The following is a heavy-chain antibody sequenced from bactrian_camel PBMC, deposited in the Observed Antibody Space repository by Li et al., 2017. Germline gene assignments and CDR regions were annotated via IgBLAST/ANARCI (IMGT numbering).Heavy chain of an antibody. V-gene: IGHV3S53*01. CDR2: IDGDGSI. Sequence: QVQLVESGGGSVQAGGSLRLSCAASGRTRHIYCTGWFRQAPGKEREGVAFIDGDGSINYADSVKGRFTISKDNVKNTLYLQMNSLKPEDTAMYYCAADSKYEKVLVQWVELFDIQGQGTQVTVS. D-gene: IGHD3*01. J-gene: IGHJ4*01. CDR1: GRTRHIYC.